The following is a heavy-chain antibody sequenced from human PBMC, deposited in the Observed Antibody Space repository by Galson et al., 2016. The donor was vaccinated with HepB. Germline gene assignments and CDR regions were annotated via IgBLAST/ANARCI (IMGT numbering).Heavy chain of an antibody. V-gene: IGHV3-7*03. CDR1: GFTFSSYW. CDR2: IKQDGSEK. J-gene: IGHJ1*01. CDR3: AQYYYDSSGFLEYFQH. Sequence: SLRLSCAVSGFTFSSYWMSWVRQAPGKGLEWVANIKQDGSEKYYVDSVKGRFTISRDNAKNSLYLRMNSLRAEDTAVYYCAQYYYDSSGFLEYFQHWGQGTRVTVSS. D-gene: IGHD3-22*01.